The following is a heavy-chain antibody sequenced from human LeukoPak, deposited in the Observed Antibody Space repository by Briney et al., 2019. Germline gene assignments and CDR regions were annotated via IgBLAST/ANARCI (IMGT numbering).Heavy chain of an antibody. Sequence: GASVKVSCKAPGYTFTGYYIHWVRQAPGQGLEWMGWINPNSGGTNYAKKFQSRVTISQDTSITYMEPSRLSSDDTAVSSCTRAYSGYEAFDYWGQGTLVTVSS. CDR2: INPNSGGT. V-gene: IGHV1-2*02. CDR3: TRAYSGYEAFDY. D-gene: IGHD5-12*01. J-gene: IGHJ4*02. CDR1: GYTFTGYY.